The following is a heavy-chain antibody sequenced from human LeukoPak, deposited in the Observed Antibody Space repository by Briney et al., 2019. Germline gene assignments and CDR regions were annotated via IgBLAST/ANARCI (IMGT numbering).Heavy chain of an antibody. D-gene: IGHD3-3*01. CDR3: ARDCPSSKDYDFWSGYSLGSYYYYMDV. J-gene: IGHJ6*03. V-gene: IGHV4-4*07. Sequence: PSETLSLTCTVSGGSISSYYWSWIRQPAGKGLEWIGRIYTSGSTSYNPSLKSRVTISVDKSKNQFSLKLSSVTAADTAVYYCARDCPSSKDYDFWSGYSLGSYYYYMDVWGKGTTVTVSS. CDR1: GGSISSYY. CDR2: IYTSGST.